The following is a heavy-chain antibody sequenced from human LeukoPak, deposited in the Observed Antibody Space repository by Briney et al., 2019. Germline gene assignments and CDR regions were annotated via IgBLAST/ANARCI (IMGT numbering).Heavy chain of an antibody. D-gene: IGHD3-10*01. Sequence: ASVKVSCKASGYTFTNYGISWVRQAPGQGFEWMGWISGYNGNTNYAQKFQGRVTMTTDTSTSTAYMELNSLRSDDTAVYYCARAKLLLLPRDYWGQGTLVTVSS. CDR1: GYTFTNYG. J-gene: IGHJ4*02. CDR3: ARAKLLLLPRDY. CDR2: ISGYNGNT. V-gene: IGHV1-18*01.